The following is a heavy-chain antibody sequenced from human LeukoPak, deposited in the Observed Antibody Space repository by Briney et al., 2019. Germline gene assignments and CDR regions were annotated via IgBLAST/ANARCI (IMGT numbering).Heavy chain of an antibody. CDR1: GFTFSSYE. CDR2: INWNGGST. Sequence: GGSLRLSCAASGFTFSSYEMNWVRQAPGKGLEWVSGINWNGGSTGYADSVRGRFTISRDNAKNSLFLQMNSLRAEDTALYSCARVMYSSGWYGYFDLWGRGTLVTVSS. J-gene: IGHJ2*01. D-gene: IGHD6-19*01. V-gene: IGHV3-20*04. CDR3: ARVMYSSGWYGYFDL.